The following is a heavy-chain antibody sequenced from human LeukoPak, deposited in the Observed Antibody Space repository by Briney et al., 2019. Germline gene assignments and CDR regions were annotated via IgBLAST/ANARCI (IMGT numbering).Heavy chain of an antibody. D-gene: IGHD4-17*01. V-gene: IGHV3-30*18. CDR1: GFTFSSYS. CDR2: MSNSGENT. Sequence: HLGRSLRLSCAASGFTFSSYSMQWVRQTPGKGLEWVGIMSNSGENTFYGEAVKGRFTISRDNSQNTLYLQMNSLRPEDTAVYYCAKGGASVTRYVDYWGQGTLVTVSS. CDR3: AKGGASVTRYVDY. J-gene: IGHJ4*02.